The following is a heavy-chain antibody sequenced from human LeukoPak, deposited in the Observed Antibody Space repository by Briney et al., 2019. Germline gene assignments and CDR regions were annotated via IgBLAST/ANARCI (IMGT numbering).Heavy chain of an antibody. D-gene: IGHD4-17*01. J-gene: IGHJ4*02. CDR1: GVSISSGDYY. CDR2: IYYSGST. Sequence: ASETLSLTCTVSGVSISSGDYYWSWIRQPPGKGLEWIGYIYYSGSTYYNPSLTSRVTISVDTSKNQFSLKLSSVTAADTAVYYCARDSPDYGDYVFDYWGQGTLVTVSS. V-gene: IGHV4-30-4*01. CDR3: ARDSPDYGDYVFDY.